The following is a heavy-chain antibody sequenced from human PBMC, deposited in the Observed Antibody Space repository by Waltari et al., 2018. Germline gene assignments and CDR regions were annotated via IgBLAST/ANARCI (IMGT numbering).Heavy chain of an antibody. J-gene: IGHJ3*02. V-gene: IGHV1-2*02. CDR3: ARGGPLDVYSSEGVAFDI. Sequence: QVQLVQSGAEVKEPGASVKVSCKTSGYSFTGYYMHWVRQAPGQGLEYMGWINPNSGATNYAQNFQDRVTVTRDTSITTAYMELGRLRSDDTAVYYCARGGPLDVYSSEGVAFDIWGQGTLVTVSS. CDR1: GYSFTGYY. D-gene: IGHD4-4*01. CDR2: INPNSGAT.